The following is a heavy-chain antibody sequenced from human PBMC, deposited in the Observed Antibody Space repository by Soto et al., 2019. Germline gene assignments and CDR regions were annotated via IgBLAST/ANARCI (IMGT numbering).Heavy chain of an antibody. V-gene: IGHV4-59*01. Sequence: QVQLQESGPGLVKPSETLSLTCTVSGGSISSYYWSWIRQPPGKGLEWIGYIYYSGSTNYNPSLRCGATMAVDTSQYQFSLKLSSVTAADTALYYCAGVPGWGGFDPWGQGTLVTVSS. CDR1: GGSISSYY. CDR3: AGVPGWGGFDP. CDR2: IYYSGST. D-gene: IGHD1-26*01. J-gene: IGHJ5*02.